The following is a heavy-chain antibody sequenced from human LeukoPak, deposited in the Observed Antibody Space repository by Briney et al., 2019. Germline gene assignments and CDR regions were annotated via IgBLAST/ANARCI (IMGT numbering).Heavy chain of an antibody. CDR2: ISSSGSTI. V-gene: IGHV3-48*04. J-gene: IGHJ4*02. D-gene: IGHD2-2*01. Sequence: GGSLRLSCAASGFTFSSYGMNWVRQAPGKGLEWVSYISSSGSTIYYADSVKGRFTISRDNAKNSLYLQMNSLRAEDTAVYYCARDQLYCSSTSCYIDYWGQGTLVTVSS. CDR3: ARDQLYCSSTSCYIDY. CDR1: GFTFSSYG.